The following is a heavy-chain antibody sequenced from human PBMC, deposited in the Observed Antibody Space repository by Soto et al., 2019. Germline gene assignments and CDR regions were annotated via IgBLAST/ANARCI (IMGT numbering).Heavy chain of an antibody. CDR1: GDSVSSNSAA. CDR2: TYYRSKWYN. Sequence: QTLSLTCVISGDSVSSNSAAWNWIRQSPSRGLEWLGRTYYRSKWYNDYAVSVKSRITINPDTSKNQFSLQLNSVTPEDTAVYYCARGGGDYGDYGGAFDIWGQGTMVTVSS. D-gene: IGHD4-17*01. V-gene: IGHV6-1*01. CDR3: ARGGGDYGDYGGAFDI. J-gene: IGHJ3*02.